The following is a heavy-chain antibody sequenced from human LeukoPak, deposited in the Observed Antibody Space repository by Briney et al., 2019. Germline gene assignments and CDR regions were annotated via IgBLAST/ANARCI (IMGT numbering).Heavy chain of an antibody. J-gene: IGHJ4*02. CDR2: ISSSGSTI. V-gene: IGHV3-11*01. D-gene: IGHD5-24*01. Sequence: GGTLRLSCAASGFTFSDYYTSWVRQAPGKGLEWVSYISSSGSTIYYADSVKGRFTISRDNAKNSLYLQMNSLRAEDTAVYYCARALGDGYNWFDYWGQGTLVTVSS. CDR3: ARALGDGYNWFDY. CDR1: GFTFSDYY.